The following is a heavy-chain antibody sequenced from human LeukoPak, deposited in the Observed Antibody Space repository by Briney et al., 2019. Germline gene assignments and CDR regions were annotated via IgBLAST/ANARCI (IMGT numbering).Heavy chain of an antibody. CDR1: GGSISSGGYY. J-gene: IGHJ4*02. V-gene: IGHV4-31*03. CDR2: IYYSGST. CDR3: ARGRGSGSYYNTRFDY. Sequence: SQTLSLTCTVSGGSISSGGYYWSWIRQHPGKGLEWIGYIYYSGSTYYNPSLRSRVTISVDTSKNQFSLKLSSVTAADTAVYYCARGRGSGSYYNTRFDYWGQGTLVTVSS. D-gene: IGHD3-10*01.